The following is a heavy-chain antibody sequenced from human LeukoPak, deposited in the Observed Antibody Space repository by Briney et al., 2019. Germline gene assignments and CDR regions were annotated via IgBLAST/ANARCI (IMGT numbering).Heavy chain of an antibody. V-gene: IGHV3-20*04. CDR3: AELGITMIGGV. Sequence: PGGSLRLSCAASGFTFDGYGMSWVRQAPGKGLEWVSSLNWNGGTTYYADSVKGRFTISRDNAKNSLYLQMSSLRAEDTAVYYCAELGITMIGGVWGKGTTVTISS. D-gene: IGHD3-10*02. CDR2: LNWNGGTT. J-gene: IGHJ6*04. CDR1: GFTFDGYG.